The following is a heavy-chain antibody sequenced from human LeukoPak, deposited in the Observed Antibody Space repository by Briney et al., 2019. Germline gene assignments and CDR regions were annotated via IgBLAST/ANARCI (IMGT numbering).Heavy chain of an antibody. CDR1: GGSISSYY. V-gene: IGHV4-59*01. CDR3: ARGPPMIVVVITTLDY. CDR2: IYYSGST. Sequence: RSSETLSLTCTVSGGSISSYYWSWIRQPPGKGLEWIGYIYYSGSTNYNPSLKSRVTISVDTSKNQFSLKLSSVTAADTAVYYCARGPPMIVVVITTLDYWGQGTLVTVSS. D-gene: IGHD3-22*01. J-gene: IGHJ4*02.